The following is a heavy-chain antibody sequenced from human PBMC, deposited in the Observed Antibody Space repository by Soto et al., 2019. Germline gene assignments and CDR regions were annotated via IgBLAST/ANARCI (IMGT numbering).Heavy chain of an antibody. D-gene: IGHD6-6*01. V-gene: IGHV1-24*01. CDR1: GYTLTELS. J-gene: IGHJ4*02. CDR3: ATGGYSSSSFDY. CDR2: FDPEDGET. Sequence: ASVKVSCKVSGYTLTELSMHWVLQAPGKGLEWMGGFDPEDGETIYAQKFQGRVTMTEDTSTDTAYMELSSLRSEDTAVYYCATGGYSSSSFDYWGQGTLVTVSS.